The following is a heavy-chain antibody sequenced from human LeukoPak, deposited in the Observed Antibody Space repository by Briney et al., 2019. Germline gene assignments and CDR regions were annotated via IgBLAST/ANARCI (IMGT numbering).Heavy chain of an antibody. V-gene: IGHV1-18*01. Sequence: ASVKVSCKASGDTFTSYGISWVRQASGQGLEWMGWISAYNGNTNYAQKLQGRVTMTTDTSTSTAYMELRSLRSDDTAVYYCARELWFGVYYYYMDVWGKGTTVTVSS. CDR2: ISAYNGNT. D-gene: IGHD3-10*01. CDR1: GDTFTSYG. CDR3: ARELWFGVYYYYMDV. J-gene: IGHJ6*03.